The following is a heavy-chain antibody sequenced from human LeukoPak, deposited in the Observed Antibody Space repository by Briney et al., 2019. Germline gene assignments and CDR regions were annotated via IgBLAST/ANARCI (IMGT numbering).Heavy chain of an antibody. Sequence: GGSPRLSCAASGFTFRSYAMSWVRQAPGKGLEWVSAITDSDSGTYYADSVKGRFTISRDNSKNTLYLQMNSLRAEDTAVYYCAKAYGYSSSWTSNYYFYGLDVWGQGTTVTVSS. D-gene: IGHD6-13*01. V-gene: IGHV3-23*01. CDR2: ITDSDSGT. J-gene: IGHJ6*02. CDR3: AKAYGYSSSWTSNYYFYGLDV. CDR1: GFTFRSYA.